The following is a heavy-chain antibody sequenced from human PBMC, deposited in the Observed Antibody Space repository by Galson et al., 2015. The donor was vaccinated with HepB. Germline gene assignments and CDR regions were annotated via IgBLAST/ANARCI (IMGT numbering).Heavy chain of an antibody. CDR1: GFSFSNYA. D-gene: IGHD3-22*01. V-gene: IGHV3-30*18. Sequence: SLRLSCASSGFSFSNYAIHWVRQAPGKGLEWMAVISYDGSFTYYSDSVKGRFTVSRDPPRRILFRQMNSRRVDDTAVYYCAKGGPGRNPMMINRSLGFDPWGPGTLVIVSS. J-gene: IGHJ5*02. CDR2: ISYDGSFT. CDR3: AKGGPGRNPMMINRSLGFDP.